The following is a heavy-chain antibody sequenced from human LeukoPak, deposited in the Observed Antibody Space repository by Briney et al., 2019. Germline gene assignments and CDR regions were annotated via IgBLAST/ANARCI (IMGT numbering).Heavy chain of an antibody. J-gene: IGHJ4*02. CDR1: GFTVSSNY. D-gene: IGHD5-18*01. CDR3: ARGGYSYGPQAY. Sequence: GGSLRLSCAASGFTVSSNYMSWVRQAPGKGLEWVSVIYSGGSTYYADPVKGRFTLSRDNSKNTLYLQMSSLRAEDTAVYYCARGGYSYGPQAYWGQGTLVTVSS. V-gene: IGHV3-53*01. CDR2: IYSGGST.